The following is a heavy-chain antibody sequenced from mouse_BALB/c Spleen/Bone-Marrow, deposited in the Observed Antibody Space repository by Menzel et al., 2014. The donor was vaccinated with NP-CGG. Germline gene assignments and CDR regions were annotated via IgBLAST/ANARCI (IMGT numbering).Heavy chain of an antibody. CDR3: ARRDDGYVFFDY. CDR1: GYTFTTYT. J-gene: IGHJ2*01. V-gene: IGHV1-4*01. Sequence: QVQLQQSGAELARPGASVKMSCRASGYTFTTYTIHWVGQRPGQGLEWIGYINPSSGYTNYIQKFKDKATLTADKSSSTAYMQLSSLTSEDSAVYYCARRDDGYVFFDYRGQGTTLTVSS. CDR2: INPSSGYT. D-gene: IGHD2-3*01.